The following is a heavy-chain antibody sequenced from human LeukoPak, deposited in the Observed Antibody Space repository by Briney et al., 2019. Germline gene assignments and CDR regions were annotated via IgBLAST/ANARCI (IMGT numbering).Heavy chain of an antibody. CDR3: ARESVVFGLDV. D-gene: IGHD2-21*01. CDR2: INHSGST. Sequence: SETLSLTCAVYGGSFSGYYWSWIRQPPGKGLEWIGEINHSGSTNYNPSLKSRVTISVDTSKNQFSLKLSSVTAADTAVYYCARESVVFGLDVWGQGTTVTVSS. CDR1: GGSFSGYY. V-gene: IGHV4-34*01. J-gene: IGHJ6*02.